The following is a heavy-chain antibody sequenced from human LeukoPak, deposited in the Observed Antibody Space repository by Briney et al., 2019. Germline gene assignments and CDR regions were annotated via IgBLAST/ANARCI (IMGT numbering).Heavy chain of an antibody. Sequence: SETLSLTCAVYGGSFSGYYWSWIRQPPGKGLEWIGEINHSGSTNYNPALKTRVTILVVTSNNQFSLQLISVTAADAAVYDCAVGDSMVRAVIISLDYWGQGTLVTVSS. J-gene: IGHJ4*02. V-gene: IGHV4-34*01. CDR2: INHSGST. CDR3: AVGDSMVRAVIISLDY. D-gene: IGHD3-10*01. CDR1: GGSFSGYY.